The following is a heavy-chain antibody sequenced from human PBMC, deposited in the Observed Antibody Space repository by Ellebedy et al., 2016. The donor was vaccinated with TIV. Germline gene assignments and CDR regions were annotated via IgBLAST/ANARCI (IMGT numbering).Heavy chain of an antibody. V-gene: IGHV4-61*01. CDR1: GGSISSSSYY. Sequence: SETLSLTCTVSGGSISSSSYYWSWIRQPPGKGLEWIGSIYYSGSTNYNPSLESRVTISVDTSKNQFSLKLSSVTAADTAVYYCARGGLRPGGGKGANWFDLWGQGTLVTVSS. CDR2: IYYSGST. CDR3: ARGGLRPGGGKGANWFDL. J-gene: IGHJ5*02. D-gene: IGHD4-17*01.